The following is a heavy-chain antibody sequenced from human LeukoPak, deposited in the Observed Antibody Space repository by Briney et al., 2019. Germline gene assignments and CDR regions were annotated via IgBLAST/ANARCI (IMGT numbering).Heavy chain of an antibody. CDR1: GFAFSKYA. V-gene: IGHV3-23*01. CDR2: ISGSGGSK. J-gene: IGHJ4*02. D-gene: IGHD3-9*01. Sequence: GGSLRLSCAASGFAFSKYAMSWVRQAPGKGLEWVSAISGSGGSKYYADSVKGRFTISRDNSKNTLYVQMNSLRAEDSATYYCAKGTTYYDILTGYGYPYYFDYWGQGTLVTVSS. CDR3: AKGTTYYDILTGYGYPYYFDY.